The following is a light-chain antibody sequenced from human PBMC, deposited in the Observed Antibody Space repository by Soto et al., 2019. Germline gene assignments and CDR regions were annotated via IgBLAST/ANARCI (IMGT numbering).Light chain of an antibody. V-gene: IGKV1-5*01. CDR3: QQYNSYWT. CDR2: DAS. CDR1: QSISSW. Sequence: DIQMTQSPSTLSASVGDRVTITCRASQSISSWLAWYQQEPGKAPKLLIYDASSLKSGVPSRFSGSGSETEFTLTTSSLQPDDFATYYCQQYNSYWTFGQGTKV. J-gene: IGKJ1*01.